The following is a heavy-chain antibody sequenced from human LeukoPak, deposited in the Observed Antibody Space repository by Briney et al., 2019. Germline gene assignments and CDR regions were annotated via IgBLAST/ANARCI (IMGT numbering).Heavy chain of an antibody. Sequence: GGSLRLSCAASGFTFSSHWMSWVRQAPGKGLEWVANINLDGSEKYYVDSVKGRFTIPRDNAKNSLYLQMNSLRAEDTAVYFCAREGVVVGMEGFDYWGQGTLVTVSS. J-gene: IGHJ4*02. CDR1: GFTFSSHW. CDR2: INLDGSEK. CDR3: AREGVVVGMEGFDY. V-gene: IGHV3-7*01. D-gene: IGHD3-22*01.